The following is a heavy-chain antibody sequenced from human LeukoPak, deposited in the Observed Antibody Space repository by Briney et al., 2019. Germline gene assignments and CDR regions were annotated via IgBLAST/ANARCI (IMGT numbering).Heavy chain of an antibody. CDR1: GVSISTSSYY. CDR2: IYFNGGT. Sequence: PSETLSLTCTVSGVSISTSSYYWGWIRQPPGKGLEWIAKIYFNGGTAYNPSLKSRVAIFVETSKNQFSLKVNSVTAADTAVYYCARGIAANMDYWGQGTLVTVSS. V-gene: IGHV4-39*01. D-gene: IGHD6-25*01. J-gene: IGHJ4*02. CDR3: ARGIAANMDY.